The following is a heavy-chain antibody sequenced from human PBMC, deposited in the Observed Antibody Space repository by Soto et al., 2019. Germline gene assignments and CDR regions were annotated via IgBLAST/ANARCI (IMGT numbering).Heavy chain of an antibody. J-gene: IGHJ6*02. D-gene: IGHD6-13*01. V-gene: IGHV3-30*04. CDR3: ARELMPAAGSGDFYAMDV. Sequence: GGSLRLSCAASGFTFSSYTMHWVRQAPGKGLEWVAVITYNGNEYYTDSVRGRFTISRDSSRTTVYLQMNSLRPGDTALYYCARELMPAAGSGDFYAMDVWGQGTTVTVSS. CDR1: GFTFSSYT. CDR2: ITYNGNE.